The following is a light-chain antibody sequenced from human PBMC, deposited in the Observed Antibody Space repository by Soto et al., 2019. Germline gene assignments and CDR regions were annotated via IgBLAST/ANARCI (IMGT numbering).Light chain of an antibody. CDR3: QQYESFPRT. CDR2: KAS. J-gene: IGKJ1*01. V-gene: IGKV1-5*03. Sequence: DIQMTQSPSTLSASGGDRVTITCRASQSIKNWLAWYQQKPGMAPKLFIFKASTLESGVPSRFSGSGSGTEFTLSISSLQPDDFATYFCQQYESFPRTFGQGTKVEIK. CDR1: QSIKNW.